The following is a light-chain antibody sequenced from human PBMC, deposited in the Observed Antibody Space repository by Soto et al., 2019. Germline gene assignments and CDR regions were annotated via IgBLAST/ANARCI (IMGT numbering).Light chain of an antibody. CDR1: QNIGNW. Sequence: DIQMTQSPSTLSASVGDRVIITCRASQNIGNWLAWYQQKPGKTPDLLIYDASSLESGVPLRFSGSGSGTEFTLTISSLQTDDSATYYCQQYNDEPWTFGQGTKVEIK. CDR2: DAS. CDR3: QQYNDEPWT. V-gene: IGKV1-5*01. J-gene: IGKJ1*01.